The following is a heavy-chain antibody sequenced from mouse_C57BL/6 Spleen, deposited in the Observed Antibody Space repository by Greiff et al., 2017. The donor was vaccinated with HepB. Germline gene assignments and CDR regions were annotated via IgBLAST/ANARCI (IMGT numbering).Heavy chain of an antibody. J-gene: IGHJ2*01. V-gene: IGHV5-16*01. D-gene: IGHD2-1*01. Sequence: EVMLVESEGGLVQPGSSMKLSCTASGFTFSDYYMAWVRQVPEKGLEWVANINYDGSSTYYLDSLKSRFIISRDNAKNILYLQMSSLKSEDTATYYCARAGRGNYYFDYWGQGTTLTVSS. CDR3: ARAGRGNYYFDY. CDR1: GFTFSDYY. CDR2: INYDGSST.